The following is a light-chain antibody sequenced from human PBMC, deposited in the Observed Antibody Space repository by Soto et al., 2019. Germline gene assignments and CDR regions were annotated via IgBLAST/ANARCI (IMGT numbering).Light chain of an antibody. CDR1: SSNIGTKS. J-gene: IGLJ1*01. Sequence: QSVLTQSPSASGTPGQRVTISCSGSSSNIGTKSVNWYQHLPGTAPKLLIYTNNERPSGVPDRFSGPKSGTSASLAISGLQSEDEADYYCAAWDDSLNGPVFGTGTQLTVL. CDR3: AAWDDSLNGPV. V-gene: IGLV1-44*01. CDR2: TNN.